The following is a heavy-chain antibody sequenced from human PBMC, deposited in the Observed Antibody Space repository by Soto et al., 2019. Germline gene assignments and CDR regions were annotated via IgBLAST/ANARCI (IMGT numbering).Heavy chain of an antibody. CDR3: ARDQWVDHRYSSGWTGGYNWFDP. V-gene: IGHV1-69*04. CDR2: IIPILGIA. J-gene: IGHJ5*02. Sequence: SVKVSCKASGGTFSSYTISWVRQAPGQGLEWMGRIIPILGIANYAQKFQGRVTITADKSTSTAYMELSSLRSEDTAVYYCARDQWVDHRYSSGWTGGYNWFDPWGQGTLVTVSS. CDR1: GGTFSSYT. D-gene: IGHD6-19*01.